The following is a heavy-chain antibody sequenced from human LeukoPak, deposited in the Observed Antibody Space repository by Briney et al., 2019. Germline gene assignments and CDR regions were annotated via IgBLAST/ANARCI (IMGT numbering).Heavy chain of an antibody. D-gene: IGHD5-12*01. V-gene: IGHV1-24*01. CDR2: FDPEDGET. Sequence: ASVKVSCKVSGYTLTELSMHWVRQAPGKGLEWMGGFDPEDGETIYAQKFQGRVTTTEDTSTDTAYMELSSLRSEDTAVYYCATAPRGYDSNFDYWGQGTLVTVSS. CDR3: ATAPRGYDSNFDY. J-gene: IGHJ4*02. CDR1: GYTLTELS.